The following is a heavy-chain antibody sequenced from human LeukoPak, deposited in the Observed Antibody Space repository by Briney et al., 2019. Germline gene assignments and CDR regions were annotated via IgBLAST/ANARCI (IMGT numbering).Heavy chain of an antibody. J-gene: IGHJ6*03. D-gene: IGHD3-10*01. CDR1: GFTVSSNY. V-gene: IGHV3-53*01. CDR2: IYSGGST. Sequence: PGGSLRLSCAASGFTVSSNYMSWVRQAPGKGLEGVSVIYSGGSTYYADSVKGRFTISSDNSKNTLYLQMNSLRAEDTAVYYCASGSGSYRTPYYYMDVWGTGTTVTVSS. CDR3: ASGSGSYRTPYYYMDV.